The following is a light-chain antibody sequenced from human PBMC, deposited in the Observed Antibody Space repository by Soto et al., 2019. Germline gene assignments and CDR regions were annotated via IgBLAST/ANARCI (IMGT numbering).Light chain of an antibody. CDR3: QQYRMSPNT. CDR1: QRVDDSH. V-gene: IGKV3-20*01. CDR2: GAS. Sequence: EIVLTQSPGTLSLSPGARATLSCRASQRVDDSHLAWYQLRPGQAPRLLIYGASTRATGIPDRFSGSGYGTDFSLTIRGLKTEDFAVYYCQQYRMSPNTFGQGTRLEIK. J-gene: IGKJ5*01.